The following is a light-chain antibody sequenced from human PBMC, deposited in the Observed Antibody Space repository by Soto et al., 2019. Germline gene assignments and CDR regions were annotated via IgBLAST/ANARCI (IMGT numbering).Light chain of an antibody. CDR3: SSYTSSSTLYV. Sequence: QSVLNQPASVSGSPGQSITISCTGTSSDVGGYNYVSWYQQHPGKAPKLMIYDVSNRPSGVSNRFSGSKSGNTASLTISGLQAEDEAHYYCSSYTSSSTLYVFGTGTKLTVL. CDR1: SSDVGGYNY. CDR2: DVS. J-gene: IGLJ1*01. V-gene: IGLV2-14*01.